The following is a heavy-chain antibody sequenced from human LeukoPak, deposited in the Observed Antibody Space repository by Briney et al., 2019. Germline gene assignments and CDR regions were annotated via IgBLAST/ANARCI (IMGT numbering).Heavy chain of an antibody. D-gene: IGHD3-22*01. Sequence: GESLKISCKGSGYKFSSYWIGWVRQMSGKGLEWMGVINPDDSDIRYSPSFEGQVTISADKSTSTAFLQWSSLQASDTAMYYCARLGGNYYDSSGYYPADYWGQGTLVTVSS. CDR2: INPDDSDI. CDR3: ARLGGNYYDSSGYYPADY. V-gene: IGHV5-51*01. J-gene: IGHJ4*02. CDR1: GYKFSSYW.